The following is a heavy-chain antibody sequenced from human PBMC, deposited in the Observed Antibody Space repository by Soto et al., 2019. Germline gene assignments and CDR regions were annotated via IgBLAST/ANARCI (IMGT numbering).Heavy chain of an antibody. Sequence: QVQLVESGGGVVQPGRSLRLSCAASGFSFSNYAMHWVRQAPGKGLEWVAVIWYDGSNKYYADSVKGRFTISKDNSQTTVYQQMNSLRAEDTAVYYCTRDPYGGSRYYLDSWGQGTLVTVSS. V-gene: IGHV3-33*01. CDR2: IWYDGSNK. CDR1: GFSFSNYA. D-gene: IGHD1-26*01. J-gene: IGHJ4*02. CDR3: TRDPYGGSRYYLDS.